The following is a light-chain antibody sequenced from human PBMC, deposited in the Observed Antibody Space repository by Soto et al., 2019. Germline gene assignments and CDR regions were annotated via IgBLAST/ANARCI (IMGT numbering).Light chain of an antibody. CDR3: CSYAGNYTF. J-gene: IGLJ2*01. Sequence: QSALTQPPSASGSPGQSVAISCTGTSSDVGGYNYVSWYQQHPGKAPKLMIYDVTKRPSGVPDRFSGSKSGNTASLTISGLQADDEADYYCCSYAGNYTFFGGGTKLTVL. V-gene: IGLV2-11*01. CDR1: SSDVGGYNY. CDR2: DVT.